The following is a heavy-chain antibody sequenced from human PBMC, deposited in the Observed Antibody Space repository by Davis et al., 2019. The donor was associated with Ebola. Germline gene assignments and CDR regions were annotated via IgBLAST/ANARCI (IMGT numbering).Heavy chain of an antibody. V-gene: IGHV4-39*07. CDR3: ARVGLRVYFDY. Sequence: GSLRLSCTVSGGSISSSSYYWGWIRQPPGKGLEWIGSIYYSGSTNYNPSLKSRVTISVDTSKNQFSLKLSSVTAADTAVYYCARVGLRVYFDYWGQGTLVTVSS. D-gene: IGHD1-26*01. CDR1: GGSISSSSYY. CDR2: IYYSGST. J-gene: IGHJ4*02.